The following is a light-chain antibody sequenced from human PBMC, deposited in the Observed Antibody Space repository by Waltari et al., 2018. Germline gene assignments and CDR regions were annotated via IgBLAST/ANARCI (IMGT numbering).Light chain of an antibody. Sequence: QSVLTQPPPASGTPGQRVTIPCSGSNSNIGSNTVTWYQQVPGTAPKLLIYSNDQRPSGVPDRFSGSKSGTSASLAISGLQSEDEADYYCATWDDRLTGVVFGGGTKVTVL. CDR3: ATWDDRLTGVV. V-gene: IGLV1-44*01. CDR2: SND. CDR1: NSNIGSNT. J-gene: IGLJ2*01.